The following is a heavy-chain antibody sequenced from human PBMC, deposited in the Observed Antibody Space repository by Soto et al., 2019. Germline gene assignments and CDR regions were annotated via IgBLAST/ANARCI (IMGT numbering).Heavy chain of an antibody. V-gene: IGHV4-61*01. CDR3: ARDTVTTSRAFDI. Sequence: QVQLQESGPRLVKPSETLSLTCTVSGGSVTSGSYYWSWIRQPPGKGLEWIGDISYRGSTNYNPPLRSRVTISVDTSKNQFSLKLRSVTAADTAMYYCARDTVTTSRAFDIWGQGTKVTVSS. D-gene: IGHD4-17*01. J-gene: IGHJ3*02. CDR2: ISYRGST. CDR1: GGSVTSGSYY.